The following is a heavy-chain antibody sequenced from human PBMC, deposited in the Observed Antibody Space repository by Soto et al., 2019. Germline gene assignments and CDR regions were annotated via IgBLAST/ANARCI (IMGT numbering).Heavy chain of an antibody. D-gene: IGHD3-10*01. Sequence: SETLSLTCTVSGGSVSSGSYCWSLIRQPPGKGLEWIGYIYYSGSTNYNPSLKSRVTISVDTSKNQFSLKLSSVTAADTAVYYCARHDYGSGSYLLGWFDPWGQGTLVTVSS. V-gene: IGHV4-61*01. J-gene: IGHJ5*02. CDR3: ARHDYGSGSYLLGWFDP. CDR1: GGSVSSGSYC. CDR2: IYYSGST.